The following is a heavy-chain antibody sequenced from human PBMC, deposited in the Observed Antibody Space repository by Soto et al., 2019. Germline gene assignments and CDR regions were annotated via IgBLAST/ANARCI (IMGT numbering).Heavy chain of an antibody. CDR3: ARGGYDFWSGYRYYYYYGMDV. Sequence: SETLSLTCAVYGGSFSGYYWSWIRQPPGKGLEWIGEINHSGSTNYNPSLKSRVTISVDTSKNQFSLKLSSVTAADTAVYYCARGGYDFWSGYRYYYYYGMDVWGQGTTVTVSS. J-gene: IGHJ6*02. CDR1: GGSFSGYY. CDR2: INHSGST. V-gene: IGHV4-34*01. D-gene: IGHD3-3*01.